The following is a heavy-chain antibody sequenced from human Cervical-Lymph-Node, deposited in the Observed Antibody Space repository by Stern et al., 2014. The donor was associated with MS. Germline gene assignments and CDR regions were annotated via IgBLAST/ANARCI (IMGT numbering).Heavy chain of an antibody. CDR3: ARDYGDYAFDY. D-gene: IGHD4-17*01. CDR1: GYSFTANW. V-gene: IGHV5-51*01. Sequence: VQLVQSGAEVKKPGESLKISCKGSGYSFTANWIAWVRQLPGKGLAWMGIFYPGDSDTRYSPSFQGQVTISADKSISTAYLQWSSRKASDTAMYYCARDYGDYAFDYWGQGTLVTVSS. CDR2: FYPGDSDT. J-gene: IGHJ4*02.